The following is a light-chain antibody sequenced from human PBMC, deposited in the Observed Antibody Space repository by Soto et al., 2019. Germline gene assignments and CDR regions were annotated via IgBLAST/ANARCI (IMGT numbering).Light chain of an antibody. V-gene: IGLV2-23*01. CDR1: SSDVGSYNL. J-gene: IGLJ1*01. Sequence: QSALTQPASVSGSPGQSITISCTGTSSDVGSYNLVSWYQQHPGKAPKLMIYEGSTRPSGVSNRFSGSKSGNTASLTISGLQAEDEADYYCCSYAGSSTFYVFGTGTKLTV. CDR3: CSYAGSSTFYV. CDR2: EGS.